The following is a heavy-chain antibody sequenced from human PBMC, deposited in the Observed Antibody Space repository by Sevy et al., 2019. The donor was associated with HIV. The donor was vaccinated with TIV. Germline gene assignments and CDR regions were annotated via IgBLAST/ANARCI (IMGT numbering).Heavy chain of an antibody. D-gene: IGHD6-13*01. CDR2: ISPTGGTT. CDR1: GFTFSSYD. J-gene: IGHJ4*02. CDR3: AKELEQQLGPDY. V-gene: IGHV3-23*01. Sequence: GGSLRLSCAASGFTFSSYDMSWVRQAPGKGLEWVSGISPTGGTTHYAESVKGRFISSRDNSKKTLFLQMNSLRAEDTALYYCAKELEQQLGPDYWGQGTQVTVSS.